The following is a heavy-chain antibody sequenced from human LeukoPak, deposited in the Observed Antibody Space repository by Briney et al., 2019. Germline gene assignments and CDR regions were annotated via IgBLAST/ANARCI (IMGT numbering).Heavy chain of an antibody. CDR3: ARVDFRASSFDY. J-gene: IGHJ4*02. CDR1: GGSFSGYY. Sequence: SETLSLTCAVYGGSFSGYYWSWTRQPPGKGLEWIGEINHSGSTNYNPSLKSRVTISVDTSKNQFSLKLSSVTAADTAVYYCARVDFRASSFDYWGQGTLVTVSS. D-gene: IGHD3-9*01. V-gene: IGHV4-34*01. CDR2: INHSGST.